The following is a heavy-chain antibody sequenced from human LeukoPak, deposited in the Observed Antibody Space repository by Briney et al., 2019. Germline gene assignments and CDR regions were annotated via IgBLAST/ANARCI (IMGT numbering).Heavy chain of an antibody. CDR2: VTSSGNT. V-gene: IGHV4-39*02. CDR1: GDSISSSSYY. CDR3: ARDFRGSVDAFDI. Sequence: SETLSLTCIVSGDSISSSSYYWAWIRQPPGKGLEWIGSVTSSGNTRYNLSLNSRITTSVDTSKNQFSLKLSSVTAADTAVYYCARDFRGSVDAFDIWGQGTMVAVSP. J-gene: IGHJ3*02.